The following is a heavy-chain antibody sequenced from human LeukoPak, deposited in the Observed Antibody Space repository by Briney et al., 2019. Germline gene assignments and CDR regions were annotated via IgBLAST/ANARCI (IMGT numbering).Heavy chain of an antibody. CDR2: IYSGGST. V-gene: IGHV3-53*01. J-gene: IGHJ3*02. D-gene: IGHD1-1*01. CDR3: ARDLVEGDAFDI. CDR1: GFTVSSNY. Sequence: PGGSLRLSCAASGFTVSSNYMSWVRQAPGKGLEWVSVIYSGGSTYYADSVKGRFTISRDNAKNSLYLQMNSLRAEDTAVYYCARDLVEGDAFDIWGQGTMVTVSS.